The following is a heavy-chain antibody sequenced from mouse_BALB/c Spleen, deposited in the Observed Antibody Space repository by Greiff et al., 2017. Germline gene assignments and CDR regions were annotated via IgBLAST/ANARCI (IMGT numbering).Heavy chain of an antibody. Sequence: EVQLQESGGGLVQPGGSRKLSCAASGFTFSSFGMHWVRQAPEKGLEWVAYISSGSSTIYYADTVKGRITIARDNPKKTLILQMTRLRAEDTAMYYGARSYGSYCDIDDWGAGTTVTVAS. CDR2: ISSGSSTI. CDR3: ARSYGSYCDIDD. J-gene: IGHJ1*01. D-gene: IGHD2-1*01. CDR1: GFTFSSFG. V-gene: IGHV5-17*02.